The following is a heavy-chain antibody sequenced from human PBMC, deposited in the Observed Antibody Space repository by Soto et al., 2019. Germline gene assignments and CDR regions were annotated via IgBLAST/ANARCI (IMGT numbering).Heavy chain of an antibody. D-gene: IGHD3-16*01. CDR2: IHPLFNVP. CDR1: GGPFNIFA. Sequence: QLVQSGAEVKKPGSSVKVSCKASGGPFNIFAVTWVRQAPGQGLQWIGGIHPLFNVPHYAHKFRGRITITADEASSTTRMELSCLISDDTATYYCALSFGSYHYGAYWGQGTPVAVSS. J-gene: IGHJ4*02. V-gene: IGHV1-69*01. CDR3: ALSFGSYHYGAY.